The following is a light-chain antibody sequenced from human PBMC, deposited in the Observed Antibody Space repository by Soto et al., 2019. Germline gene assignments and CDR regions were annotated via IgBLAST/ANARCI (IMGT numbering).Light chain of an antibody. Sequence: QSVLTQPASVSGSPGQSITISCTGTSSDVGGYNYVSWYQQHPGKAPKLMIYDVSNRPSGVSNRFSCSKSGNTASLTISGLQAEDEADYFYSSYTSSSTLLVFGTGTKLTVL. J-gene: IGLJ1*01. CDR1: SSDVGGYNY. CDR2: DVS. V-gene: IGLV2-14*01. CDR3: SSYTSSSTLLV.